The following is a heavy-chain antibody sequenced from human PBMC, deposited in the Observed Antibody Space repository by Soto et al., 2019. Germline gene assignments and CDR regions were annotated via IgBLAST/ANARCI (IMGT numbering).Heavy chain of an antibody. CDR1: GYTFTRYT. Sequence: ASVKVSCKASGYTFTRYTMDWVRQAPGQRLEWMGWINPDNGNTKSSQKFQDRVIITRDTSASTAYMDLSSLRSEDTAVYYCARGIATGQLDPWGQGTLVTVSS. V-gene: IGHV1-3*01. D-gene: IGHD2-15*01. J-gene: IGHJ5*02. CDR2: INPDNGNT. CDR3: ARGIATGQLDP.